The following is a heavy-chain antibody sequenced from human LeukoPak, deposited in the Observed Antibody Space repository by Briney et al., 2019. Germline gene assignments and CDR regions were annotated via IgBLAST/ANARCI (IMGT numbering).Heavy chain of an antibody. J-gene: IGHJ4*02. CDR2: IYPGDSET. D-gene: IGHD4-17*01. Sequence: GESLKISCKGSGYNFRSHWIVWVRQMPGKGLEWMGIIYPGDSETRYNPSFQGQVTISVDKSISTAYLQWSSLRASDSAMYYCAGGNDYANNWGQGTLVTVSS. CDR1: GYNFRSHW. V-gene: IGHV5-51*01. CDR3: AGGNDYANN.